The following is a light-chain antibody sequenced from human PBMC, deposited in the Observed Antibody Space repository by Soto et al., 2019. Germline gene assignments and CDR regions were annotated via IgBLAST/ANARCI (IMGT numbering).Light chain of an antibody. V-gene: IGKV1-33*01. CDR1: QDISNY. CDR2: DAS. J-gene: IGKJ5*01. Sequence: DIQMTQSPSSLSASVGDRVTITCQASQDISNYLNWYQQKPGKAPKLLIYDASNLETGFPSRFSGSGSGTDFTFTISSLQPEDIATYYCQQHDNRPDPVFGQGTRLEMK. CDR3: QQHDNRPDPV.